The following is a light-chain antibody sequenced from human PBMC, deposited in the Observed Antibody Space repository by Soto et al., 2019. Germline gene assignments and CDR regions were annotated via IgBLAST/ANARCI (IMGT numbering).Light chain of an antibody. J-gene: IGLJ1*01. CDR3: GSYTCSSSYV. CDR2: DVT. Sequence: QSVLTQPPSASGSPGQSVTISCAGTSSDVGGYNYVSWYQQYPGKVPKLMIYDVTSRPSGVSYRFSGSKSGNTASLTISGLQAEDGAGYYCGSYTCSSSYVFGTGTKVTVL. V-gene: IGLV2-14*03. CDR1: SSDVGGYNY.